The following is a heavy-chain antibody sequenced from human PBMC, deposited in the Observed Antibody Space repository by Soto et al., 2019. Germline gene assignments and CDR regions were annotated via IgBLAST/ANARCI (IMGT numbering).Heavy chain of an antibody. CDR3: ASYTGCITSSCFANDAFDI. Sequence: GGSLRLSCAASGFTFSSYGMHWVRQAPGKGLEWVAVIWSDGSNKYNGDSVKGRFTISRDNSKNTLYLQMNSLKTEDTAVYFCASYTGCITSSCFANDAFDIWGQGTMVTVS. D-gene: IGHD2-2*01. CDR2: IWSDGSNK. CDR1: GFTFSSYG. J-gene: IGHJ3*02. V-gene: IGHV3-33*01.